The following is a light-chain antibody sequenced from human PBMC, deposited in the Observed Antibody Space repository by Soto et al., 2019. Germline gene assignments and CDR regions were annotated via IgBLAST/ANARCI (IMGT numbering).Light chain of an antibody. J-gene: IGLJ1*01. Sequence: ELTQPPSVSVAPGQTARITCGGNNIGSKSVHWYQQRPGQAPVLVLYDDSNRPSGIPERFSGSNSGSTATLTISSVEAGDEADYFCQVWDISSDQYLFGTGTKLTVL. CDR1: NIGSKS. CDR2: DDS. CDR3: QVWDISSDQYL. V-gene: IGLV3-21*02.